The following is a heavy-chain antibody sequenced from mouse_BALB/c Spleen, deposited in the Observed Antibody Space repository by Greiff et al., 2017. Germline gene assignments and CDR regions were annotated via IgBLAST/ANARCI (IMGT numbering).Heavy chain of an antibody. CDR2: INPSTGYT. D-gene: IGHD1-1*01. J-gene: IGHJ3*01. V-gene: IGHV1-7*01. CDR1: GYTFTSYW. Sequence: QVQLQQSGAELAKPGASVKMSCKASGYTFTSYWMHWVKQRPGQGLEWIGYINPSTGYTEYNQKFKDKATLTADKSSSTAYMQLSSLTSEDSAVYYCARDNHYYYGSTGWFAYWGQGTLVTVSA. CDR3: ARDNHYYYGSTGWFAY.